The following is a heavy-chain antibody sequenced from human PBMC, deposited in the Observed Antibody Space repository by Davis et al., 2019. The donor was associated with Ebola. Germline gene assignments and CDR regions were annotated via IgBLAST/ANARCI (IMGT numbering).Heavy chain of an antibody. J-gene: IGHJ4*02. CDR3: ARYCTTTNCSKSGFHY. V-gene: IGHV3-33*01. CDR1: GFTFSSYG. Sequence: GGSLRLSCEASGFTFSSYGMHWVRQAPGKGLEWVAVIWYDGSKKYYADSLKGRFTISRDNSKNTLYLQMNNLRAEETAVYYCARYCTTTNCSKSGFHYWGQGTLVTVSS. CDR2: IWYDGSKK. D-gene: IGHD2-2*01.